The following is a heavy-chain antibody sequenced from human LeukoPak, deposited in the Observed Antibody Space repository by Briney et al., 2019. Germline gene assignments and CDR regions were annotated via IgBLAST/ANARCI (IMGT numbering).Heavy chain of an antibody. V-gene: IGHV3-23*01. CDR2: IVGSGGT. CDR1: GFTFSSYA. Sequence: GGSLRLYCAASGFTFSSYAMSWVRQAPGKGLEWVSAIVGSGGTYYADSVKGRFTISSDNSKNTLYLQMNSLKAEDTAIYYCARAQDYCSGSTCYGYFQYWGQGTLVTVSS. J-gene: IGHJ1*01. CDR3: ARAQDYCSGSTCYGYFQY. D-gene: IGHD2-15*01.